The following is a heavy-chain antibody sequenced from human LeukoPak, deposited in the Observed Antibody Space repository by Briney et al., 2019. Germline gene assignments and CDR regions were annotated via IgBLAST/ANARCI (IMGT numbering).Heavy chain of an antibody. Sequence: SETLSLTCAVSGGSISSSNWWSWVRQPPGKGLEWIGEIYHSGSTNYNPSLKSRVTISVDKSKNQFSLKLSSVTAADTAVYYCASRNVLRYFDWLLSDPYNWFDPWGQGTLVTVSS. CDR1: GGSISSSNW. D-gene: IGHD3-9*01. CDR2: IYHSGST. J-gene: IGHJ5*02. CDR3: ASRNVLRYFDWLLSDPYNWFDP. V-gene: IGHV4-4*02.